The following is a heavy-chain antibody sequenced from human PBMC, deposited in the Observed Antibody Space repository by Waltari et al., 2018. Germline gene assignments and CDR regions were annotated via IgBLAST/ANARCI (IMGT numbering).Heavy chain of an antibody. J-gene: IGHJ2*01. Sequence: GGSISSYYWSWIRQPPGKGLEWIGYIYYSGSTNYNPSLKSRVTISVDTSKNQFSLKLSSVTAADTAVYYCARDRPPYYYDSSGFDLWGRGTLVTVSS. V-gene: IGHV4-59*01. D-gene: IGHD3-22*01. CDR2: IYYSGST. CDR1: GGSISSYY. CDR3: ARDRPPYYYDSSGFDL.